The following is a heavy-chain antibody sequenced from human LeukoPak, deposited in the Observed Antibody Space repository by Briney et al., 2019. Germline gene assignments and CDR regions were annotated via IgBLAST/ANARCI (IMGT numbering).Heavy chain of an antibody. V-gene: IGHV3-49*04. D-gene: IGHD6-25*01. CDR2: TRSKAYAGTT. J-gene: IGHJ6*02. Sequence: GGSLRLSCAASGFTVSSNYMTWVRQAPGKGLEWVGLTRSKAYAGTTEYAASVKGRFTISRDDSKSIAYLQMNSLKTEDTAIYYCTRDKKRQGMDVWGQGTTVTVSS. CDR3: TRDKKRQGMDV. CDR1: GFTVSSNY.